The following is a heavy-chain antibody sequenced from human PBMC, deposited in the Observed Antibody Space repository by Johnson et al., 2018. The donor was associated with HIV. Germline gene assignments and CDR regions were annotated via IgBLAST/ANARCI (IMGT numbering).Heavy chain of an antibody. CDR3: AKGPQGIATPDAFDI. V-gene: IGHV3-30-3*01. D-gene: IGHD2-21*01. CDR2: TSYDGSNK. Sequence: QMQLVESGGGVVQPGRSLRLSCAASGFTFSSYAMHWVRQAPGKGLEWVAVTSYDGSNKYYADSVKGRFTISRDISKNSLYLQMNSLRAEDTAVYYCAKGPQGIATPDAFDIWGQGTMVTVSS. CDR1: GFTFSSYA. J-gene: IGHJ3*02.